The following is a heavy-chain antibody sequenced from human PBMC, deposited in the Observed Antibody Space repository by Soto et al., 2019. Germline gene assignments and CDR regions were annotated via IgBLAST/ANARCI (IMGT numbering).Heavy chain of an antibody. V-gene: IGHV1-46*03. D-gene: IGHD2-15*01. Sequence: QVQLVQSGAEVKKPGASVKVSCKASGYTFTSYYMHWVRQAPGQGLEWMGIINPSGGSKSYGQKFQGRVTMTRDKSTSTVYMELSSLRSEDTAVYYCARVTCSGGSCYSEDGAFDIWGQGTMVTVSS. CDR1: GYTFTSYY. J-gene: IGHJ3*02. CDR2: INPSGGSK. CDR3: ARVTCSGGSCYSEDGAFDI.